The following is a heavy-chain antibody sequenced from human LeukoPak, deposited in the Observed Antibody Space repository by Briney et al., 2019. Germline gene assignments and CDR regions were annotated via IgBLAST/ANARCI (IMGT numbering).Heavy chain of an antibody. Sequence: SETLSLTCTVSGGSINSYYWGWIRQLAGKGLEWIGRIYTTGTTSYNPSLKSRVTISVDTSKNQFYLKLTSVTAADTAMYYCARAGYTISYYSLDYWGQGSLVTVSS. CDR1: GGSINSYY. CDR2: IYTTGTT. J-gene: IGHJ4*02. CDR3: ARAGYTISYYSLDY. V-gene: IGHV4-4*07. D-gene: IGHD1-26*01.